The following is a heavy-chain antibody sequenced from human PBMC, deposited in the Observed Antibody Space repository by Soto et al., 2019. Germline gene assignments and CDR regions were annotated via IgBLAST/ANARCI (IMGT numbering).Heavy chain of an antibody. CDR3: ERVSVDVPE. CDR2: IDPKSGGT. J-gene: IGHJ4*02. V-gene: IGHV1-2*02. CDR1: GPTFIAYY. D-gene: IGHD5-12*01. Sequence: QLVQSGAEEKKPWASVRVSCKTSGPTFIAYYIHWVRQAPGQGLEWMGWIDPKSGGTTYEQKFLGRVTMTRDTSINTAYMDLNRRTSDDTAVYYCERVSVDVPEWGQGTLITVSS.